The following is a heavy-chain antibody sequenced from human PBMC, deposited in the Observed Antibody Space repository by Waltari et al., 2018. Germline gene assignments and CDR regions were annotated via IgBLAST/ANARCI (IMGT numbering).Heavy chain of an antibody. D-gene: IGHD1-7*01. CDR3: ERRSGNYGQDFDY. CDR1: GGSLSGYY. Sequence: QVQLQESGPGLVKPSETLSLTCTVSGGSLSGYYWTWIRQPPGKGMDWIGYIYFMGRTNSHPPHKRLPTMSVETSKNQFSLKLTSVTAADTAVYYCERRSGNYGQDFDYWGQGILVTVSS. J-gene: IGHJ4*02. V-gene: IGHV4-59*01. CDR2: IYFMGRT.